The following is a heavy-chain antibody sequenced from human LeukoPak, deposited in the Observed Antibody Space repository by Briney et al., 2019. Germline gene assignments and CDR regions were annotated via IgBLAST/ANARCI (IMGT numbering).Heavy chain of an antibody. J-gene: IGHJ4*02. CDR1: GFTFSSYA. CDR2: ISYDGSNK. Sequence: GGSLRLSCAASGFTFSSYAMHWVRQAPGKGLEWVAVISYDGSNKYYADSVKGRFTISRNNSKNTLYLQMNSLRAEDTAVYYCARDRSGGDYTQYYFDYWGQGTLVTVSS. D-gene: IGHD4-17*01. V-gene: IGHV3-30*04. CDR3: ARDRSGGDYTQYYFDY.